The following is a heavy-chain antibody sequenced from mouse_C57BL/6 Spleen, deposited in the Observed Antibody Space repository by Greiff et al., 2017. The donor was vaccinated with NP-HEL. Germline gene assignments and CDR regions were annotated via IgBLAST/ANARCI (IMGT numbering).Heavy chain of an antibody. D-gene: IGHD1-1*01. CDR2: IYPGDGDT. CDR1: GYAFSSYW. Sequence: VKLQESGAELVKPGASVKISCKASGYAFSSYWMNWVKQRPGKGLEWIGQIYPGDGDTNYNGKFKGKATLTADKSSSTAYMQLSSLTSEDSAVYFCARTVVATDWYFDVWGTGTTVTVSS. CDR3: ARTVVATDWYFDV. V-gene: IGHV1-80*01. J-gene: IGHJ1*03.